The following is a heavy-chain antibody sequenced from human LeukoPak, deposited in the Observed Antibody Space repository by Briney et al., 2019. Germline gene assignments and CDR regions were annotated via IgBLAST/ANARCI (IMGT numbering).Heavy chain of an antibody. J-gene: IGHJ5*02. CDR1: GITFSRNN. D-gene: IGHD1-26*01. CDR2: ISSSSYI. V-gene: IGHV3-21*01. CDR3: ARASYSGSNRWFDP. Sequence: PGGSLRLSCAASGITFSRNNMNWVRQAPGKGLEWVSSISSSSYIYYADSVKGRFTISRDNAKNSLYLQMNSLRAEDTAVYYCARASYSGSNRWFDPWGQGTLVTVSS.